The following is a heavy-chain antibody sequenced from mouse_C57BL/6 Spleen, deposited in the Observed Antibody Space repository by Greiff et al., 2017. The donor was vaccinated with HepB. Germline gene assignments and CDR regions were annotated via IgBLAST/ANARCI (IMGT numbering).Heavy chain of an antibody. J-gene: IGHJ4*01. CDR3: ARWGGTRGGYAMDY. CDR1: GYTFTSYW. D-gene: IGHD2-14*01. CDR2: IYPSDSET. V-gene: IGHV1-61*01. Sequence: VQLQHPGAELVRPGSSVKLSCKASGYTFTSYWMDWVKQRPGQGLEWIGNIYPSDSETHYNQKFKDKATLTVDKSSSTAYMQLSSLTSEDSAVYYCARWGGTRGGYAMDYWGQGTSVTVSS.